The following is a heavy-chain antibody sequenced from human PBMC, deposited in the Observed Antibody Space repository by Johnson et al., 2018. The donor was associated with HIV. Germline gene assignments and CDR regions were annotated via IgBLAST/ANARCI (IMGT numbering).Heavy chain of an antibody. J-gene: IGHJ3*02. CDR3: VRARTVVIARPDAFDI. CDR1: GFTVSSNY. D-gene: IGHD2-21*01. V-gene: IGHV3-66*01. Sequence: MQLVESGGGLVQPGGSLRLSCAASGFTVSSNYMSWVRQAPGKGLEWVSVIYSGGSTYYADSVKGRFTISRENSKNKLYLQMNSLRAEDTAVYYCVRARTVVIARPDAFDIWGQGTMVTVSS. CDR2: IYSGGST.